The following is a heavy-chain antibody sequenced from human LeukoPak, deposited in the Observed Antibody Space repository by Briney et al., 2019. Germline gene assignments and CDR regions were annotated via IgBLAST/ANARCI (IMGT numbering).Heavy chain of an antibody. J-gene: IGHJ6*02. CDR1: GYTFTGYY. V-gene: IGHV1-2*02. CDR2: INPNSGDT. D-gene: IGHD2-15*01. CDR3: ARDEDMVAKNVLWLGMDV. Sequence: ASVKVSCKASGYTFTGYYMHWVRQAPGQGLEWMGWINPNSGDTNYAQKFQGRVTMTRDTSISTAYMELSRLRSDDTAVYYCARDEDMVAKNVLWLGMDVWGQGTTVTVSS.